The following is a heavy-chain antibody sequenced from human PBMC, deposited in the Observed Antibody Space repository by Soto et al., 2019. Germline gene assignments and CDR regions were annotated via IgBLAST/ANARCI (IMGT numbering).Heavy chain of an antibody. CDR1: GGSISSGGYY. J-gene: IGHJ6*02. D-gene: IGHD6-19*01. Sequence: SETLSLTCAVSGGSISSGGYYWSWIRQHPGKGLEWIGYIYYSGSTYYNPSLKSRVTISVGTSKNQFSLKLSSVTAADTAVYYCARDREIAVAGNRGGYYYGMDVWGQGTTVTVSS. CDR3: ARDREIAVAGNRGGYYYGMDV. CDR2: IYYSGST. V-gene: IGHV4-31*11.